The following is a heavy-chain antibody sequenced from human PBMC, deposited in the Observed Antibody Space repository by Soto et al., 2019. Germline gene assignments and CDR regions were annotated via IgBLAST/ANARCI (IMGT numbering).Heavy chain of an antibody. V-gene: IGHV4-59*01. CDR3: ARGVAGSDYGTDV. CDR1: GGAISSYY. D-gene: IGHD2-15*01. CDR2: IYYSGST. J-gene: IGHJ6*02. Sequence: PSETLSLTCTVSGGAISSYYWSWIRQPPGKGLEWIGYIYYSGSTNYNPSLKSRVTISVDTSKNQFSLKLSSVTAAETAVYYCARGVAGSDYGTDVWCQGTRVTVSS.